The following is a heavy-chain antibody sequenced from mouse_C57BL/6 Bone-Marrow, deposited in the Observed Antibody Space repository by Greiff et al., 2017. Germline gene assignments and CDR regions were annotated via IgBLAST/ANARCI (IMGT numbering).Heavy chain of an antibody. Sequence: EVQVVESGGGLVQPGGSLSLSCAASGFTFTDYYMSWVRQPPGKALEWLGFIRNKANGYTTEYSASVKGRFTISRDNSQSILYLQMNALRAEDSATYYCASLLTGYAMDYWGQGTSVTVSS. CDR3: ASLLTGYAMDY. CDR2: IRNKANGYTT. D-gene: IGHD4-1*01. J-gene: IGHJ4*01. V-gene: IGHV7-3*01. CDR1: GFTFTDYY.